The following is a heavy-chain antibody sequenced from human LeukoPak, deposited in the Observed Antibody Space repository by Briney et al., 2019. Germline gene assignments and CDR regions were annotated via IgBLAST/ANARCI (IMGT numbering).Heavy chain of an antibody. D-gene: IGHD3-10*01. J-gene: IGHJ4*02. CDR1: GFTFSSYW. Sequence: PGGSLRLSCGASGFTFSSYWMSWVRQAPGKGLEWVANIKEDGSEKYYVASVKGRFSISRDNAKNSLYLQMNSLRAEDTAVYYCASGGQLGYWGQGTLVTVSS. CDR2: IKEDGSEK. V-gene: IGHV3-7*01. CDR3: ASGGQLGY.